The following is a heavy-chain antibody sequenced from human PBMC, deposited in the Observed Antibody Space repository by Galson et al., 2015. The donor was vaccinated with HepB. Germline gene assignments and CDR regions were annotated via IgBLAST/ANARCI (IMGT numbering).Heavy chain of an antibody. CDR3: ARGDRKAYDFFDY. CDR1: GFSFRSYT. J-gene: IGHJ4*02. D-gene: IGHD2-15*01. Sequence: SLRLSCAVSGFSFRSYTMHWVRQAPGKGLEWVSSISYNGDTQNYVDSVKGRFTTSRDNSKSTLYLQMNGLRPEDTAVYYCARGDRKAYDFFDYWGQGTLVSVSP. CDR2: ISYNGDTQ. V-gene: IGHV3-30*04.